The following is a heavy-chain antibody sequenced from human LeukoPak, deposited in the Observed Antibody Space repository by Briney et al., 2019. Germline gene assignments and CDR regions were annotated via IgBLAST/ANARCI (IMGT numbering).Heavy chain of an antibody. CDR2: INPSGGST. J-gene: IGHJ3*02. D-gene: IGHD6-19*01. Sequence: ASVKVSCKASGGTFSSYAISWVRQAPGQGLEWKGIINPSGGSTSYAQKFQGKVTMTRDTSTSTVYMELSSLRSEDTAVYYCATLSTPPVAVAGTVDAFDIWGQGTMVTVSS. V-gene: IGHV1-46*01. CDR1: GGTFSSYA. CDR3: ATLSTPPVAVAGTVDAFDI.